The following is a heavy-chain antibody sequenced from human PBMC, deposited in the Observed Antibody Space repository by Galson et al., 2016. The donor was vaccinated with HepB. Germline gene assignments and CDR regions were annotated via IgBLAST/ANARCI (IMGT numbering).Heavy chain of an antibody. CDR1: GFTFSDYY. Sequence: SLRLSCAASGFTFSDYYMSWIRQAPGKGLEWVSYISCSSSYTNYADSVKGRFTISRDNAKNSLYLQMNSLRAEDTAVYHCARQGDTIGQFDYWGQGTLVTVSS. D-gene: IGHD3-16*01. V-gene: IGHV3-11*06. CDR3: ARQGDTIGQFDY. J-gene: IGHJ4*02. CDR2: ISCSSSYT.